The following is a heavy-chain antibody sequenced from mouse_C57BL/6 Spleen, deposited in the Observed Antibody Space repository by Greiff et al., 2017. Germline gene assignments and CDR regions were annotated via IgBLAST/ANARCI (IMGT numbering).Heavy chain of an antibody. J-gene: IGHJ3*01. Sequence: EVQGVESGGGLVQPKGSLKLSCAASGFTFNTYAMHWVRQAPGKGLEWVARIRSKSSNYATYYADSVKDRFTISRDDSQSMLYLQMNNLKTEDTAMYYCVRDRDYDYEAWFAYWGQGTLVTVSA. CDR2: IRSKSSNYAT. V-gene: IGHV10-3*01. CDR3: VRDRDYDYEAWFAY. CDR1: GFTFNTYA. D-gene: IGHD2-4*01.